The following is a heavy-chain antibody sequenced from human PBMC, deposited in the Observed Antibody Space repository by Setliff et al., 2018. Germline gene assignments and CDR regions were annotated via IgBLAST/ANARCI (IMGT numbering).Heavy chain of an antibody. Sequence: SETLSLTCTVSGDSISSRRSYWGWFRQPPGKGLEWIGDIYQSGTTNYNPSLKSRVTISADTSKNQFSLKLKSVTAADTAVYYCARAPGRNIRGDYWGQGALVTVSS. D-gene: IGHD3-10*01. CDR3: ARAPGRNIRGDY. V-gene: IGHV4-61*05. CDR2: IYQSGTT. J-gene: IGHJ4*02. CDR1: GDSISSRRSY.